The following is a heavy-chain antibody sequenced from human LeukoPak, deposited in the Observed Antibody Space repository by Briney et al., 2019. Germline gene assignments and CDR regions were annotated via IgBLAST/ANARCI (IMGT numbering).Heavy chain of an antibody. V-gene: IGHV3-74*01. CDR3: AKDRDPTVTPWFDP. CDR2: INSDGSST. D-gene: IGHD4-11*01. J-gene: IGHJ5*02. Sequence: GGSLRLSCAASGFTFSSYWMHWVRQAPGKGLVWVSRINSDGSSTSYADSVKGRFTISRDNSKNTLYLQMNSLRAEDTAVYYCAKDRDPTVTPWFDPWGQGTLVTVSS. CDR1: GFTFSSYW.